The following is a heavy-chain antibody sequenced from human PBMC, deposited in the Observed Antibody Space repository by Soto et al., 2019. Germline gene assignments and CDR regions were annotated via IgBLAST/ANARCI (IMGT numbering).Heavy chain of an antibody. CDR2: IKSKTDGGTT. D-gene: IGHD3-10*01. CDR1: GFTFSNAW. V-gene: IGHV3-15*07. Sequence: GGSLRLSCAASGFTFSNAWMNWVRQAPGKGLEWVGRIKSKTDGGTTDYAAPVKGRFTISRDDSKNTLYLQMNSLKTEDTAVYYCTLSGITMVRGVIITRYYYYGMDVWGQGTTVTVSS. J-gene: IGHJ6*02. CDR3: TLSGITMVRGVIITRYYYYGMDV.